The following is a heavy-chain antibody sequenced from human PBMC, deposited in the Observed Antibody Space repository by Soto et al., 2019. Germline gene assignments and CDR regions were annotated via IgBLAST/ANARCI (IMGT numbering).Heavy chain of an antibody. CDR3: ARGAYRTKFTVTTGL. Sequence: QVQLVESGGGVVQPGRSLRLSCAASGFTFSSYGMHWVRQAPGKGLEWVAVIWYDGSNKYYADSVKGRFTISRDNSKNTLYLQMNSLRAEDTAVYYCARGAYRTKFTVTTGLWGQGTLVTVSS. CDR2: IWYDGSNK. V-gene: IGHV3-33*01. CDR1: GFTFSSYG. J-gene: IGHJ4*02. D-gene: IGHD4-17*01.